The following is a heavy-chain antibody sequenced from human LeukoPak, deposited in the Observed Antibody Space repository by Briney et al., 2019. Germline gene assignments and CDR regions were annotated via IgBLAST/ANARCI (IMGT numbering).Heavy chain of an antibody. Sequence: ASVKVSCKASGYTFTSYAIHWVRQAPGQRLEWMGWINAGNGNTKYSQQFQDRVTFTTDSSASTAYMDLSSLRSEDTAIYYCARARTQGGTGYYDYWGQGTLVTVSS. J-gene: IGHJ4*02. CDR2: INAGNGNT. CDR1: GYTFTSYA. V-gene: IGHV1-3*01. CDR3: ARARTQGGTGYYDY. D-gene: IGHD3-9*01.